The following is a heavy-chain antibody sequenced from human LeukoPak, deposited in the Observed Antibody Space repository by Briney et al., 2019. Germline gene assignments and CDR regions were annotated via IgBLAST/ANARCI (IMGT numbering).Heavy chain of an antibody. CDR2: INPNSGGT. J-gene: IGHJ4*02. CDR3: ARDSQRWLQRGVHY. D-gene: IGHD5-24*01. Sequence: RASVKVSCKASGYTFTGYYMHWVRQAPGQGLEWMGWINPNSGGTNYAQKFQGRVTMTRDTSISTAYMELSRLRSDDTAVYYCARDSQRWLQRGVHYWGQGTLVTVSS. CDR1: GYTFTGYY. V-gene: IGHV1-2*02.